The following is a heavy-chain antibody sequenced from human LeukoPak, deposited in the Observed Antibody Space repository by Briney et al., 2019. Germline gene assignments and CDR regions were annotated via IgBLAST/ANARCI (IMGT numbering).Heavy chain of an antibody. J-gene: IGHJ4*02. Sequence: SEALSLTCAVYGGSSSGYYWSWIRQPPGKGLEWIGEINHSGSTNYNPSLKSRVTISVDTSKNQFSLKLSSVTAADTAAYYCARSFTDNLFFENWGQGTLVTVSS. CDR3: ARSFTDNLFFEN. CDR1: GGSSSGYY. V-gene: IGHV4-34*01. CDR2: INHSGST. D-gene: IGHD1-1*01.